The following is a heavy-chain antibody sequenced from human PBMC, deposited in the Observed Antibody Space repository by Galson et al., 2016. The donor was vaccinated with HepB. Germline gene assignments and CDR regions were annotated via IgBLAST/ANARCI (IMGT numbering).Heavy chain of an antibody. CDR1: GFTFSSYS. V-gene: IGHV3-48*02. CDR2: ISIGSSRI. J-gene: IGHJ4*02. Sequence: SLRLSCAVSGFTFSSYSLNWVRQAPGKGLEWISYISIGSSRIYYADSVKGRFTISRDNAKNSLFLQMNSLRDEDTAVYFCVGDRDGQRHMVHGEYWGRGTLVTVSS. D-gene: IGHD3-10*01. CDR3: VGDRDGQRHMVHGEY.